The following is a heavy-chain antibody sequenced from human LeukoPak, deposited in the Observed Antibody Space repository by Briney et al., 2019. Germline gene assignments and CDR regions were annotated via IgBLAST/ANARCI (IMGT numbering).Heavy chain of an antibody. J-gene: IGHJ4*02. D-gene: IGHD2-21*01. CDR3: AKDSFSVVENPYFDY. CDR1: GFTFSSSW. CDR2: ISYDGSNK. V-gene: IGHV3-30*18. Sequence: PGGSLRLSCAASGFTFSSSWMSWVRQAPGKGLEWVAVISYDGSNKYYADSVKGRFTISRDNSKNTLYLQMNSLRAEDTAVYYCAKDSFSVVENPYFDYWGQGTLVTVSS.